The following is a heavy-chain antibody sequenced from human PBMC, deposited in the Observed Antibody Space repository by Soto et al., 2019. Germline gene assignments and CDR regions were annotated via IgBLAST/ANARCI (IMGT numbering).Heavy chain of an antibody. Sequence: QLQLQESGPGLVKPSETLSLTCTVSGGSISSSSYYWGWIRQPPGKGLGWIGSIYHSGSTYYNRSLQSQVNSTVVTSKNPFSLKQRCVSAVDTAVYYCARHLDGVVRAVFAFDIWGQGTKVTVSS. J-gene: IGHJ3*02. V-gene: IGHV4-39*01. CDR1: GGSISSSSYY. CDR2: IYHSGST. D-gene: IGHD2-2*01. CDR3: ARHLDGVVRAVFAFDI.